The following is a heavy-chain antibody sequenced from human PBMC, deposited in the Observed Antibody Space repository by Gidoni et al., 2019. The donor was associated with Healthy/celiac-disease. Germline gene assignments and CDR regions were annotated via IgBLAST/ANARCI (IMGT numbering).Heavy chain of an antibody. V-gene: IGHV1-46*01. Sequence: QVQLVQSGAEVKKPGASVKVSCKASGYTVTSYYMHWVRQAPGQGLELMGIINPSGGNTSYAQKFQGRVTMTRDTSTSTVYMELSSLRSEDTAVYYCTRAVVTRTNWFDPWGQGTLVTVSS. CDR2: INPSGGNT. CDR1: GYTVTSYY. D-gene: IGHD2-2*01. J-gene: IGHJ5*02. CDR3: TRAVVTRTNWFDP.